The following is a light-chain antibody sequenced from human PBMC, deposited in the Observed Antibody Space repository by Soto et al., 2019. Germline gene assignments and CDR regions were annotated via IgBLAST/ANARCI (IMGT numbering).Light chain of an antibody. J-gene: IGKJ1*01. CDR1: QSISSW. V-gene: IGKV3-11*01. Sequence: TQSPSTLSASVRDRVTITCRASQSISSWLAWYQHRPGQAPRLLIYQTSLRAAGIPARFSASGSGTDFTLTITDVQPEDFALYYCHQRQSWPRTFGQGT. CDR2: QTS. CDR3: HQRQSWPRT.